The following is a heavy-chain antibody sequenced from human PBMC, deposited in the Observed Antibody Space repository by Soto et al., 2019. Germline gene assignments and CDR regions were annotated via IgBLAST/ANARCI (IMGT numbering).Heavy chain of an antibody. D-gene: IGHD7-27*01. CDR1: GFTFSSYT. CDR3: AKGWGDY. CDR2: ISSSGGST. V-gene: IGHV3-23*01. Sequence: EVQLLESGGGLVQPGGSLRLSCAASGFTFSSYTMSWVRQGPGKGLEWVSGISSSGGSTVYADSVKGRFTISRDNFKNTLYLQMNSLGADDTAVYYCAKGWGDYWGQGTPVTVSS. J-gene: IGHJ4*02.